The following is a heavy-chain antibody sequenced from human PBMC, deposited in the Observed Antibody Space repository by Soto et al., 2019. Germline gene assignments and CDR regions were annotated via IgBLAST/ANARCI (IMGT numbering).Heavy chain of an antibody. V-gene: IGHV3-66*01. D-gene: IGHD5-12*01. CDR2: IYSGGST. Sequence: EVQLVESGGGLVQPGGSLRLSCAASGFTVSSYYMSWVRQAPGKGLEWVSVIYSGGSTYYADSVKGRFTISRDNSKNTQYLQMNSLRAEDTAVYYCARVGGYSGYDLDYWGQGTLVTVSS. CDR1: GFTVSSYY. CDR3: ARVGGYSGYDLDY. J-gene: IGHJ4*02.